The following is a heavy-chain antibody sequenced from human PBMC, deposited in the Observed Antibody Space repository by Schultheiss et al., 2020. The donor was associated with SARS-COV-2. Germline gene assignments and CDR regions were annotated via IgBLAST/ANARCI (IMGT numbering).Heavy chain of an antibody. Sequence: GESLKISCAASRFTFSTYAMSWVRQAPGKGLEWVSSISSSSSYIYYADSVKGRFTISRDNAKNSLYLKMNSLRAEDTAVYYCAREDCSSTSCYTPSIPYYYYGMDVWGQGTTVTVSS. CDR2: ISSSSSYI. V-gene: IGHV3-21*01. CDR1: RFTFSTYA. CDR3: AREDCSSTSCYTPSIPYYYYGMDV. J-gene: IGHJ6*02. D-gene: IGHD2-2*02.